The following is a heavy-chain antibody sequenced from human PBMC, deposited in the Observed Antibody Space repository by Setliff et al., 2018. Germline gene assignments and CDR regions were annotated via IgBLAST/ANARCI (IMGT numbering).Heavy chain of an antibody. Sequence: PSETLSLTCTVSGGSINNYYWSWVRQPPGKGLEWLGYISYSGKTNYNPSLKSRVTMSVDTSKNQFSLKVDSVTAADTAMYYCARDGDYFGSGNRFDPWGQGTLVTVS. CDR1: GGSINNYY. CDR3: ARDGDYFGSGNRFDP. V-gene: IGHV4-59*01. D-gene: IGHD3-10*01. J-gene: IGHJ5*02. CDR2: ISYSGKT.